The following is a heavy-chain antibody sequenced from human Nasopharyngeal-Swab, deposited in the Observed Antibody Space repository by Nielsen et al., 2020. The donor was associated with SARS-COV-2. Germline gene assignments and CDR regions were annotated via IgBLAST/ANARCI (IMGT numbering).Heavy chain of an antibody. CDR3: ARDVRMNV. CDR2: ISYDGNNK. CDR1: GVSFSDYA. J-gene: IGHJ6*02. Sequence: GSSLRLSCAASGVSFSDYAMHWVRQAPGKGLEWVAVISYDGNNKNYADSVKGRFTIYGDNSKNTLFLQMHSLRAEDTAVYYCARDVRMNVWGQGTPVTVSS. V-gene: IGHV3-30*04.